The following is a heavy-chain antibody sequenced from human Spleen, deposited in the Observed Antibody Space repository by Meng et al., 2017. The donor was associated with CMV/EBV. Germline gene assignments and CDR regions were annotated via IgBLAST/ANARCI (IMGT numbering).Heavy chain of an antibody. V-gene: IGHV3-7*01. J-gene: IGHJ4*02. Sequence: GGSLRLSCVAPGFTFSHYWMTWVRQAPGKGLEWMANIKEDGSQTVYVDSVKGRFTISRDNAKTSVYLQMDSLRAEDTAVYYCVRDEWGDYWGQGTLVTVSS. CDR1: GFTFSHYW. CDR3: VRDEWGDY. CDR2: IKEDGSQT. D-gene: IGHD3-16*01.